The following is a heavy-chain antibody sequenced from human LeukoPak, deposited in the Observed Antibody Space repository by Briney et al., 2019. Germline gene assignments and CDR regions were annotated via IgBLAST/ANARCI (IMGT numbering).Heavy chain of an antibody. D-gene: IGHD3-9*01. Sequence: PGGTLRLSCAASGFTFSNSGMSWVRQAPGKGLEWVSAISTDAGETHYADSVKGRFTISRDNSQNTLFLQVNSLRAEDTAVYYCARDLRGSIVRYFDYWGQGTLVTVSS. CDR1: GFTFSNSG. CDR2: ISTDAGET. CDR3: ARDLRGSIVRYFDY. J-gene: IGHJ4*02. V-gene: IGHV3-23*01.